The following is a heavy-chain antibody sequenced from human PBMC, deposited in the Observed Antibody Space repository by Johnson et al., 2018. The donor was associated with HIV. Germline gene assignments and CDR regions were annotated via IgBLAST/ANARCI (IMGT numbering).Heavy chain of an antibody. CDR3: ARDRGTPSYCGGDCYSDAFDI. CDR2: ISYDGNKK. Sequence: QVQLVESGGGVVQPGRSLRLSCAAYGFTFSSYAMHWVRQAPGKGLEWVAVISYDGNKKYYADSVKGRFTISRDNSKKTLYLQMNSLRAEDTALYDCARDRGTPSYCGGDCYSDAFDIWGQGTMVTVSS. CDR1: GFTFSSYA. D-gene: IGHD2-21*01. V-gene: IGHV3-30*04. J-gene: IGHJ3*02.